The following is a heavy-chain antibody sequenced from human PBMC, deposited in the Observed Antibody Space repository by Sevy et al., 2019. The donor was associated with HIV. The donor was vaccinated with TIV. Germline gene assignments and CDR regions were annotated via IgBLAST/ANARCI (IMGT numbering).Heavy chain of an antibody. CDR1: GYPFTNFD. CDR3: ARGGHPYYYYYMDV. Sequence: ASVKVSCKASGYPFTNFDIYWVRQAAGQGLEWMGWMNPHSGKVGYAQQFQGRVTMTRDTSISTVFMELRSLRSADTAIYYCARGGHPYYYYYMDVWGKGTTVTVSS. J-gene: IGHJ6*03. V-gene: IGHV1-8*01. CDR2: MNPHSGKV.